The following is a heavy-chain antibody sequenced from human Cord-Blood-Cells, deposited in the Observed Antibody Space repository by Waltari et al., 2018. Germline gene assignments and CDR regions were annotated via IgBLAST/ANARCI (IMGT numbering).Heavy chain of an antibody. Sequence: QVQLVQSGAEVKKPGSPVKVSCKASGGTFSSYATSGVRQAPGQGLEWMGGIIPIFGTANYAQKFQGRVTITADESTSTAYMELSSLRSEDTAVYYCASGYSYGYSDYYYGMDVWGQGTTVTVSS. CDR2: IIPIFGTA. V-gene: IGHV1-69*12. CDR3: ASGYSYGYSDYYYGMDV. CDR1: GGTFSSYA. J-gene: IGHJ6*02. D-gene: IGHD5-18*01.